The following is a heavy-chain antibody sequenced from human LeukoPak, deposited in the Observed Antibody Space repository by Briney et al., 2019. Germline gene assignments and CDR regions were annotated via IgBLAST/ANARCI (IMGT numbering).Heavy chain of an antibody. CDR2: IKQDGSEK. Sequence: GGSLRLSCSASGFTFSTYWMSWVRQAPGKGLEWVANIKQDGSEKDYVDSVKGRFTISRDNAKNSLYLQMNSLRAEDTAVYYCARTRDLRYYFDYWGQGTLVTVSS. CDR1: GFTFSTYW. CDR3: ARTRDLRYYFDY. J-gene: IGHJ4*02. D-gene: IGHD3-3*01. V-gene: IGHV3-7*03.